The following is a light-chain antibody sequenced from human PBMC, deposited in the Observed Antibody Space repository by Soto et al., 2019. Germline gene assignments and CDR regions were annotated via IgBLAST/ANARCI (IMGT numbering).Light chain of an antibody. CDR3: QQYNSAWT. J-gene: IGKJ1*01. Sequence: DIHMTQSPSTLSASVGDIVTMTCRASQSVSSWLAWYQQKPGKAPNLMIYTASSLESGVPSRFSGSGSGTEFTLTISSLQPDDFATYYCQQYNSAWTFGQGTKVDIK. CDR2: TAS. CDR1: QSVSSW. V-gene: IGKV1-5*03.